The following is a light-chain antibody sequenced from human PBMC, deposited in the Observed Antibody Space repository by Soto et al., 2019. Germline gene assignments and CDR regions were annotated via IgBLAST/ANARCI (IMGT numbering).Light chain of an antibody. CDR3: QQYYSSPFT. V-gene: IGKV4-1*01. CDR2: WAS. J-gene: IGKJ3*01. CDR1: RSILSSSNNKNY. Sequence: DIVMTQSPDSLAVALGERATVNCKSSRSILSSSNNKNYLAWYQQKPGQPPRLLIYWASTRQSWDPERFSGSGSETDFTLTISSLQAEDVGVYYWQQYYSSPFTFGPGTKVDIK.